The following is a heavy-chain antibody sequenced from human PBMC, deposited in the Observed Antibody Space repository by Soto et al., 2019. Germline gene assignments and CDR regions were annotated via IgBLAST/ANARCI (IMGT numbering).Heavy chain of an antibody. D-gene: IGHD3-22*01. CDR1: GFTFISYV. Sequence: PGGSLRLSCAASGFTFISYVMSWVRQAPGKGLEWVSTITGSGGVTYYGYSVKGRFTISRDNSKNTLYLLLNSLRAEDTAVYYCAKSGYKCDRSGFSFDYWGQGTLVTVSS. J-gene: IGHJ4*02. V-gene: IGHV3-23*01. CDR3: AKSGYKCDRSGFSFDY. CDR2: ITGSGGVT.